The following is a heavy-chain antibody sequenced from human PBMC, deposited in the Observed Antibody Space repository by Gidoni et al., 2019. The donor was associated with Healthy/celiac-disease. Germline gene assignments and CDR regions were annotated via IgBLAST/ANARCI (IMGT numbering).Heavy chain of an antibody. CDR3: ARERGRQLVPAGGIDY. J-gene: IGHJ4*02. CDR1: GYTFTSYG. CDR2: ISAYNGNT. D-gene: IGHD6-13*01. V-gene: IGHV1-18*01. Sequence: QVQLVQSGAEVKKPGASVTVSCKASGYTFTSYGISWVRQAPGQGLEWMGWISAYNGNTNYAQKLQGRVTMTTDTTTSTAYMELRSLRSDDTAVYYCARERGRQLVPAGGIDYWGQGTLVTVSS.